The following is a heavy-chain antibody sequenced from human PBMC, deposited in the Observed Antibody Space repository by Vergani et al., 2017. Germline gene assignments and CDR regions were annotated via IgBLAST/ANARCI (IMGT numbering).Heavy chain of an antibody. J-gene: IGHJ4*02. Sequence: EVQLLESGGGLVQPGGSLRLSCAASGFTFSSYAMSWVRQAPGKGLEWVANIKQDGSEKNYVASVKGRFTISRDNAKNSLYLQMNSLRAEDTAVYYCARSGEYSYADLDYWGQGTLVTVSS. CDR1: GFTFSSYA. V-gene: IGHV3-7*03. CDR3: ARSGEYSYADLDY. CDR2: IKQDGSEK. D-gene: IGHD5-18*01.